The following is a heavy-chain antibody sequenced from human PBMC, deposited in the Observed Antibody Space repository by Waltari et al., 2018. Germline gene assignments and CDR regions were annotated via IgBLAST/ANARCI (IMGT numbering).Heavy chain of an antibody. D-gene: IGHD3-10*01. V-gene: IGHV4-59*01. CDR2: ISTTGGT. Sequence: QVQLLQSGPGLVTPSETLSLTCTVSDGAISIFSGTWIRQPPGQGPEWIGCISTTGGTKYNPSLQSRVSFSVDTSKNQFSLRLTSVTAADTALYYCARDTGGWFYDVWGRGSLVTVSA. J-gene: IGHJ2*01. CDR3: ARDTGGWFYDV. CDR1: DGAISIFS.